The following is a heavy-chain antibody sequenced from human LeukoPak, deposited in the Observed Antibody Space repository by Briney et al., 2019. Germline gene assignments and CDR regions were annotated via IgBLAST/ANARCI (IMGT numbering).Heavy chain of an antibody. D-gene: IGHD2-2*01. J-gene: IGHJ4*02. Sequence: GGSLRLSCAASRFTFSSYAMHWVRQAPGKGLEWVAVISYDGSNKYYADSVKGRFTISRDNSKNTLYLQMNSLRAEDTAVYYCARSQITYQLLSLFDYWGQGTLVTVSS. CDR1: RFTFSSYA. CDR3: ARSQITYQLLSLFDY. V-gene: IGHV3-30-3*01. CDR2: ISYDGSNK.